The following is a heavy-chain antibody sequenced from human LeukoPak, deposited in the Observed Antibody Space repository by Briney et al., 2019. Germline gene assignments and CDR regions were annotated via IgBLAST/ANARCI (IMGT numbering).Heavy chain of an antibody. CDR2: INPSGGST. V-gene: IGHV1-46*01. CDR1: GYTFTSYY. D-gene: IGHD5-18*01. Sequence: ASVKVSCKASGYTFTSYYMHWVRQAPGQGLEWMGIINPSGGSTSYAQKFQSRVTMTRDTSTSTVYMELSSLRSEDTAVYYCARDLLPRWDQLWSYYYYYGMDVWGQGTTVTVSS. J-gene: IGHJ6*02. CDR3: ARDLLPRWDQLWSYYYYYGMDV.